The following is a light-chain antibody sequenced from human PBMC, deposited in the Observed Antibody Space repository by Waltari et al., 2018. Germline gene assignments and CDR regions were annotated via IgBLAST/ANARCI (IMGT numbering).Light chain of an antibody. Sequence: DIMLTQSPGTLSLSPGERATLPCRASQSISKYLAWYQQKPGQAPRLLIYDASIRATGIPDRFSGSGYGTDFSLTISRLEPEDYAVYYCQKYGSLPATFGRGTKVEIK. V-gene: IGKV3-20*01. CDR1: QSISKY. CDR2: DAS. J-gene: IGKJ1*01. CDR3: QKYGSLPAT.